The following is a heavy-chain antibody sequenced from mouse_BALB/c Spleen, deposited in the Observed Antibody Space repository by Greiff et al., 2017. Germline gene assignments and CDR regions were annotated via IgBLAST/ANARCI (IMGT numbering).Heavy chain of an antibody. CDR3: ARGNYDAMDY. Sequence: QVQLQQSGAELVRPGSSVKISCKASGYAFSSYWMNWVKQRPGQGLEWIGQIYPGDGDTNYNGKFKGKATLTAAKSSSTAYMQLSSLTSEDSAVYFCARGNYDAMDYWGQGTSVTVSS. D-gene: IGHD2-1*01. CDR1: GYAFSSYW. V-gene: IGHV1-80*01. J-gene: IGHJ4*01. CDR2: IYPGDGDT.